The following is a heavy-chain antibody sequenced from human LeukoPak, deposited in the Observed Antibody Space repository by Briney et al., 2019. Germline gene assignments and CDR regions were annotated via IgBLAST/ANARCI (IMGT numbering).Heavy chain of an antibody. Sequence: GGSLRLSCAASGLTFSSYEMNWVRQAPGKGLDWVSYISSSGTTIYYADSVKGRFTISRDNAKKSLYLQMNSLSAEDTAVYFCARGGLSSILTGYHAWDYWGQGILVTVSS. D-gene: IGHD3-9*01. CDR1: GLTFSSYE. J-gene: IGHJ4*02. V-gene: IGHV3-48*03. CDR3: ARGGLSSILTGYHAWDY. CDR2: ISSSGTTI.